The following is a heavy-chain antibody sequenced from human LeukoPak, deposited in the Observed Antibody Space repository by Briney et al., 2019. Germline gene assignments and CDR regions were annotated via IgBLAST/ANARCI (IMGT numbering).Heavy chain of an antibody. D-gene: IGHD2-2*01. CDR1: GFTFSSYA. Sequence: PGGSPRLSCAASGFTFSSYAMSWVRQAPGKGLEWVSSISGSGNRTYYADSVKGRFTISRDNSKNTLYLQMNSLRAEDTAVYYCAKDYCISTSCYWFDPWGQGTLVTVSS. CDR3: AKDYCISTSCYWFDP. V-gene: IGHV3-23*01. CDR2: ISGSGNRT. J-gene: IGHJ5*02.